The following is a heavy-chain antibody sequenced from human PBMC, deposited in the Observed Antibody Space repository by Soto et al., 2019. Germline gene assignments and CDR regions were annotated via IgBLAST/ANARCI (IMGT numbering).Heavy chain of an antibody. CDR1: CGSISSSSYY. CDR3: ARSQLLRYFDWLLDRLFYY. D-gene: IGHD3-9*01. J-gene: IGHJ4*02. V-gene: IGHV4-39*01. Sequence: SETLSLTCTVSCGSISSSSYYWGWIRQPPGKGLEWIGSIYYSGSTYYNPSLKSRVTISVDTSKNQFSLKLSSVTAADTAVYYCARSQLLRYFDWLLDRLFYYWGQGTLVTVSS. CDR2: IYYSGST.